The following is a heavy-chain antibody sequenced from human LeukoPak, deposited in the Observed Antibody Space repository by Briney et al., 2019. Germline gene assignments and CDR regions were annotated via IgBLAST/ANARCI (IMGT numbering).Heavy chain of an antibody. J-gene: IGHJ5*02. CDR2: INHSGST. V-gene: IGHV4-34*01. Sequence: PSETLSLTCAVYGGSFSGYYWSWIRQPPGKGLEWIGEINHSGSTNYNPSLKSRVTISVDTSKNQFSLKLSSVTAADTAVYYCARGPSAVTKPPNWFDPWGQGTLVTVSS. CDR3: ARGPSAVTKPPNWFDP. CDR1: GGSFSGYY. D-gene: IGHD4-17*01.